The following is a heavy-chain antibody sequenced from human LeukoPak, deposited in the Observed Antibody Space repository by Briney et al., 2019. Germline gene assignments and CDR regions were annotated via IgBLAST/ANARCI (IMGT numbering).Heavy chain of an antibody. Sequence: SETLSLTCTVSGGSISSSSYYWGWIRQPPGKGLEWIGSIYYSGSTYYNPSLKSRVTISVDTSKNQFSLKLSSVTAADTAVYYCVSQYSGSYTYYFDYWGQGTLVTVSS. CDR1: GGSISSSSYY. CDR2: IYYSGST. D-gene: IGHD1-26*01. CDR3: VSQYSGSYTYYFDY. V-gene: IGHV4-39*01. J-gene: IGHJ4*02.